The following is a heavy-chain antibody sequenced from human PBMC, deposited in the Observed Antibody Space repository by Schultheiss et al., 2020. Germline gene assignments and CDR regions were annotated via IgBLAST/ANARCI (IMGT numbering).Heavy chain of an antibody. J-gene: IGHJ4*02. V-gene: IGHV3-23*01. CDR3: AKVLIQLWFFDY. CDR1: GFTFSSYS. Sequence: GGSLRLSCAASGFTFSSYSMNWVRQAPGKGLEWVSAISGSGGSTYYADSVKGRFTISRDNSKNTLYLQMNSLRAEDTAVYYCAKVLIQLWFFDYWGQGTLVTVSS. D-gene: IGHD5-18*01. CDR2: ISGSGGST.